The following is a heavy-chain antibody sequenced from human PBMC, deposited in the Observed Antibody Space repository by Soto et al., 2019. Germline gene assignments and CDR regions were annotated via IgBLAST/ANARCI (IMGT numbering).Heavy chain of an antibody. V-gene: IGHV3-30*18. Sequence: QVQLVESGGGVVQPGRSLRLSCAASGFTFSSYGMHWVRQAPGKGLEWVAVISYDGRNKYYADSVKGRFTISRNNTKNTLYLQMNSLSAEDTDVYYCAKMGGGGSSWFCRINYYGMDVWGQGTTVTVSS. CDR3: AKMGGGGSSWFCRINYYGMDV. CDR1: GFTFSSYG. CDR2: ISYDGRNK. D-gene: IGHD6-13*01. J-gene: IGHJ6*02.